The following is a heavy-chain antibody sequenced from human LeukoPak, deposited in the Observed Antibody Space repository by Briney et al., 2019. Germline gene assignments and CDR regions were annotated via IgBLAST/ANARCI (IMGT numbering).Heavy chain of an antibody. CDR1: GFTFSSYA. D-gene: IGHD6-13*01. Sequence: GRSLRLSCAASGFTFSSYAMHWVRQAPGKGLEWVAVISYDGAFKSYTDSVKGRFAISRDNSKNMLYLQMNSLRTEDTAVYYCAKGAIAAALWYMDVWGKGTTVTVSS. CDR2: ISYDGAFK. CDR3: AKGAIAAALWYMDV. V-gene: IGHV3-30*09. J-gene: IGHJ6*03.